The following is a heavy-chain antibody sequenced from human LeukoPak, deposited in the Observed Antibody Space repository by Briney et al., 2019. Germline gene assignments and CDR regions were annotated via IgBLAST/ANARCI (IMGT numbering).Heavy chain of an antibody. D-gene: IGHD3-22*01. CDR1: GFTFSNYA. Sequence: GGSLRLSCAASGFTFSNYAMSWVRQAPGKGLDWVSSISGSGGSTYHADSVKGRFTISRDNSKNTIYLQMNSMRAEDTAVYYCAKRGFSGYYFHYWGPGTLVSVSS. V-gene: IGHV3-23*01. CDR2: ISGSGGST. J-gene: IGHJ4*02. CDR3: AKRGFSGYYFHY.